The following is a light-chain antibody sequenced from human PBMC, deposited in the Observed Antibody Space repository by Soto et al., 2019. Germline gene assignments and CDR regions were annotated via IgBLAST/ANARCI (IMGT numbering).Light chain of an antibody. V-gene: IGKV3-20*01. J-gene: IGKJ1*01. CDR2: GAS. Sequence: EVVVTQSPGTLSLSPGERATLSCRASQSVTSDYLAWYQQKPGQSPRLLMSGASRRATGVPDRFSGSGSGTDFTLTISRLEPEDCAVYYCQHYGHALWAFGQGTKVEIK. CDR1: QSVTSDY. CDR3: QHYGHALWA.